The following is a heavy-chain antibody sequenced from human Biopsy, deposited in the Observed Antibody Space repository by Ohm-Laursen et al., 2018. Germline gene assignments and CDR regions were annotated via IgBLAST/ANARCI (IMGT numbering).Heavy chain of an antibody. J-gene: IGHJ4*02. Sequence: PGTLSLTCAVSGGSIGSFLWSWIRQPPGKGLEWIGYIYYSGSTNYNPSLRSRVTISVDRSKNQFSLELSSVTAADTAVYYCARVGAGAPSIDYFDYWGQGALVTVSS. CDR3: ARVGAGAPSIDYFDY. D-gene: IGHD1-26*01. CDR1: GGSIGSFL. CDR2: IYYSGST. V-gene: IGHV4-59*01.